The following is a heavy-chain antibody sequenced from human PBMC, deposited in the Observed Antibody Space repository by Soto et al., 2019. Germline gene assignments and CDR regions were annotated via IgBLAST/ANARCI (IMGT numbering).Heavy chain of an antibody. V-gene: IGHV4-4*02. CDR1: SGSISSSNW. CDR2: IYHSGST. D-gene: IGHD6-19*01. J-gene: IGHJ4*02. CDR3: ARVTGRYSSGWTRIFDY. Sequence: SETLSLTCAVSSGSISSSNWWSWVRQPPGKGLEWIGEIYHSGSTNYNPSLKSRVTISVDKSKNQFSLKLSSVTAADTAVYYCARVTGRYSSGWTRIFDYWGQGTLVTVS.